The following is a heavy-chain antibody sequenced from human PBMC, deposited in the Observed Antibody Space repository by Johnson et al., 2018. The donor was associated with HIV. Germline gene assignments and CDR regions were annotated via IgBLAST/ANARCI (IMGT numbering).Heavy chain of an antibody. D-gene: IGHD3-10*01. V-gene: IGHV3-30-3*01. J-gene: IGHJ3*02. CDR3: ARGKWRGGSGTDDVFDI. Sequence: QVQLVESGGGVVQPGRSLRLSCSASGFTFSSYAMHWVRQAPGKGLEWVAIISYDGSNKYYADSVKGRFTISRDSSKNTLYLEMNSLRAEDTALYYCARGKWRGGSGTDDVFDIWGQGTMVTVS. CDR2: ISYDGSNK. CDR1: GFTFSSYA.